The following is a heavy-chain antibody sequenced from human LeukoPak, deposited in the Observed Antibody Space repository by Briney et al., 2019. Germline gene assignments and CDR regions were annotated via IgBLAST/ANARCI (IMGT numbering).Heavy chain of an antibody. J-gene: IGHJ4*02. CDR3: AKGQKWGAADYYFDS. CDR2: ISTDGKDK. Sequence: GGSLRLSCAASGFTLSNYAMHWVRQAPGKGLEWVTVISTDGKDKKYADSVKGRFAISRDNSKNTLDLQMNSLRAEDTAVYYCAKGQKWGAADYYFDSWGQGTLVTVSS. CDR1: GFTLSNYA. V-gene: IGHV3-30*18. D-gene: IGHD6-13*01.